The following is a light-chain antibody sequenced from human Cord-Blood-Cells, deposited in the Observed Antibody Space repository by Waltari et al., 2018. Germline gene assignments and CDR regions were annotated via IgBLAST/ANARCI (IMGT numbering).Light chain of an antibody. CDR3: QQYGSSIT. CDR1: HSVSSSY. Sequence: EIVLTLSPGPLSLSPGERATLAYRASHSVSSSYLAGYQPNPGQAPRLLIYGASSRATGIPDRFSGSGSGTDFTLTISRLEPEDFAVYYCQQYGSSITFGQGTRLEIK. J-gene: IGKJ5*01. CDR2: GAS. V-gene: IGKV3-20*01.